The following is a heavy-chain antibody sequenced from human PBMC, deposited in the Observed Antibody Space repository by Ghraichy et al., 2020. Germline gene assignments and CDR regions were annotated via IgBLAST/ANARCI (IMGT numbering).Heavy chain of an antibody. CDR1: GGSISSYY. CDR2: IYTSGST. V-gene: IGHV4-4*07. Sequence: GSLYLTCTVSGGSISSYYWSWIRQPAGKGLEWIGRIYTSGSTNYNPSLKSRVTMSVDTPKNQFSLKLSSVTAADTAVYYCARDLYSSGWYPTSSFDYWGQGTLVTVSS. D-gene: IGHD6-19*01. J-gene: IGHJ4*02. CDR3: ARDLYSSGWYPTSSFDY.